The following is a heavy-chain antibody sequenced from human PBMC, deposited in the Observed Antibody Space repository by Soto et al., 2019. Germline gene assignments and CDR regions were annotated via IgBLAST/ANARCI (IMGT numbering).Heavy chain of an antibody. CDR3: AGLDTSMVKTPGY. CDR1: GFTFSSYA. J-gene: IGHJ4*02. Sequence: PGGSLRLSCAASGFTFSSYAMHWVRQAPGKGLEWVACIKKDGSEEYYVDSVRGRFTISRDNAKNSLYLQMNSLRAEDTAVYYCAGLDTSMVKTPGYWGQGTLVTVSS. V-gene: IGHV3-7*01. CDR2: IKKDGSEE. D-gene: IGHD5-18*01.